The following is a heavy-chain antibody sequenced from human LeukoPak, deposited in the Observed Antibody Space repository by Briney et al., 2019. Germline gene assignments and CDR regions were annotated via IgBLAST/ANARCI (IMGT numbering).Heavy chain of an antibody. D-gene: IGHD1-26*01. J-gene: IGHJ4*02. Sequence: GGSLRLSCAASGFTVSSNYMSWARQAPGKGLEWVSVIYSGGSTYYADSVKGRFTISRDNSKNTLCLQMNSLRAEDTAVYYCARVQVGATLDYWGQGTLVTVSS. CDR3: ARVQVGATLDY. CDR1: GFTVSSNY. V-gene: IGHV3-53*01. CDR2: IYSGGST.